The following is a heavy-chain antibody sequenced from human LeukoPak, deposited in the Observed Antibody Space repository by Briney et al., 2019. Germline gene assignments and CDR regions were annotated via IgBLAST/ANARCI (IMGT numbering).Heavy chain of an antibody. J-gene: IGHJ4*02. V-gene: IGHV3-53*01. Sequence: GGSLRLSCAASGFSVSTSYLSWVRQAPGKGLEWVSVIYSGGSTYYADSVEGRFTISRDNSKNTLYLQMNSLRAEDTAMYYCARDSVREFYFDYWGQGTLVTVSS. CDR3: ARDSVREFYFDY. CDR2: IYSGGST. D-gene: IGHD5/OR15-5a*01. CDR1: GFSVSTSY.